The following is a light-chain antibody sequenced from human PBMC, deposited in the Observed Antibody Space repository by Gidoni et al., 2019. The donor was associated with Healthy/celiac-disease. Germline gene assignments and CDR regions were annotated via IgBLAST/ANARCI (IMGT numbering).Light chain of an antibody. J-gene: IGKJ5*01. CDR3: QQYDNLLT. CDR2: DAS. Sequence: DIQMTQSPSSLSAYVGDRVTITCKASQDISNYLNWYQQKPGKAPKLLIYDASNLETGVPSRFSGSGSGTDFTFTISSLQPEDIATYYCQQYDNLLTFGQXTRLEIK. V-gene: IGKV1-33*01. CDR1: QDISNY.